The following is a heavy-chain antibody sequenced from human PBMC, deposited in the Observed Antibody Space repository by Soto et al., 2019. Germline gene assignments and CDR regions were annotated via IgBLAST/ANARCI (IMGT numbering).Heavy chain of an antibody. V-gene: IGHV1-69*01. CDR1: GGTFGSYA. D-gene: IGHD3-22*01. Sequence: QVQLVQSGAEVKKPGSSVKVSCKASGGTFGSYAISWVRQAPGQGLEWMGGIIPIFGTANYAQKFQGRVTITADESTSTAYMELSRLRSEDTAVYYCARARRYYDSSGYYYVLVVGAFDIWGQGTMVTVSS. J-gene: IGHJ3*02. CDR2: IIPIFGTA. CDR3: ARARRYYDSSGYYYVLVVGAFDI.